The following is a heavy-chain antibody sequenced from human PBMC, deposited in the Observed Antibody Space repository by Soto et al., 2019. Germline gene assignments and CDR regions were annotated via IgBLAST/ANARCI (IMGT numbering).Heavy chain of an antibody. CDR2: ISSSSDDI. Sequence: PGGALRLFCVGSGFSVSDYSMNWVRQAPGKGLQWISYISSSSDDIHYADSVKGRFTVSRDNAKNALFLQMNSLRDDDTAIYYCARLPKGSLVTAWGQGPQVPVSP. CDR1: GFSVSDYS. CDR3: ARLPKGSLVTA. D-gene: IGHD2-21*02. J-gene: IGHJ4*02. V-gene: IGHV3-48*02.